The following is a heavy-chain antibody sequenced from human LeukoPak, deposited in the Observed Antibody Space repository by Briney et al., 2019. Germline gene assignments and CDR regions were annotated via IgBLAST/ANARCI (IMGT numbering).Heavy chain of an antibody. Sequence: ASVTVSCTASGYTFTSYGISWVRQAPGQGLEWMGWISAYNGNTNYAQKLQGRVTMTTDTSTSTAYMELRSLRSDDTAVYYCARGKPVLRFLEWLLGDLDYWGQGTLVTVSS. V-gene: IGHV1-18*01. CDR3: ARGKPVLRFLEWLLGDLDY. J-gene: IGHJ4*02. D-gene: IGHD3-3*01. CDR2: ISAYNGNT. CDR1: GYTFTSYG.